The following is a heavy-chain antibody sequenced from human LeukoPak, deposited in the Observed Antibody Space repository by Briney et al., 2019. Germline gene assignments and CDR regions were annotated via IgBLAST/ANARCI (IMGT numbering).Heavy chain of an antibody. CDR2: FDPEDGET. Sequence: GASVKVSCKVSGYTLTELYMHWVRQAPGKGLEWMGGFDPEDGETIYAQKFQGRVTMTEDTSTDTAYMELSSLRSEDTAVYYCATTPLGLITMVRGNFDYWGQGTLVTVSS. CDR3: ATTPLGLITMVRGNFDY. D-gene: IGHD3-10*01. V-gene: IGHV1-24*01. CDR1: GYTLTELY. J-gene: IGHJ4*02.